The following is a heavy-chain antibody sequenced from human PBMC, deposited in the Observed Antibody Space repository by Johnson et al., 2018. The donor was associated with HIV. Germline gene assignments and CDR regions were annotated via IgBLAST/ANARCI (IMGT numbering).Heavy chain of an antibody. CDR2: IPYDAGNK. V-gene: IGHV3-30*18. J-gene: IGHJ3*02. CDR1: EFTFSNYG. D-gene: IGHD3-16*01. CDR3: AKASYGGSVWGAFDI. Sequence: QLVESGGGVVQPGRSLRLSCAASEFTFSNYGMHWVRQAPGKGLEWVAVIPYDAGNKYYADSVKGRFTISRDNSKNTLYLQMNSLRAEDTAVYYCAKASYGGSVWGAFDIWGQGTMVTVSS.